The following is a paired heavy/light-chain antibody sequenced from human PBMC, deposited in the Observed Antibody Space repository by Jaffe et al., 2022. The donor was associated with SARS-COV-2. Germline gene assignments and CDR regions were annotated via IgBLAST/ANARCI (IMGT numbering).Light chain of an antibody. CDR3: SSYAGSNNV. CDR1: SSDVGGYNY. Sequence: QSALTQPPSASGSPGQSVTISCTGTSSDVGGYNYVSWYQQHPGEAPKLMIYEVTKRPSGVPDRFSGSKSGNTASLTVSGLQAEDEADYYCSSYAGSNNVFGTGTKVTVL. J-gene: IGLJ1*01. CDR2: EVT. V-gene: IGLV2-8*01.
Heavy chain of an antibody. D-gene: IGHD3-10*01. Sequence: QVQLVQSGAEVKKPGASVKVSCKASGDTFTTYYMHWVRQAPGQGLEWMGIINPSGGSTSYAQKFRGRVTMTRDTSTSTVYMELSTLRSEDTAVYYCARDLSRVSTTRGGSFDTWGQGTLVTVSS. V-gene: IGHV1-46*01. CDR2: INPSGGST. CDR3: ARDLSRVSTTRGGSFDT. J-gene: IGHJ5*02. CDR1: GDTFTTYY.